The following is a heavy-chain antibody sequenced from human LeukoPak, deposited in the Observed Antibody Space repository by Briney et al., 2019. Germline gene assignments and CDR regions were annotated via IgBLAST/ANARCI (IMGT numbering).Heavy chain of an antibody. D-gene: IGHD6-13*01. CDR1: GFTFSSYT. CDR2: ISRSSYI. Sequence: GGSLRLSCAASGFTFSSYTMNWVRQAPGKGLEWVSSISRSSYIYYADSVKGRFTISRDDAKNSMYLQMNSLRAEDTAIYYCAREMRKTGSSWYGDYWGQGTLVTVSS. V-gene: IGHV3-21*01. CDR3: AREMRKTGSSWYGDY. J-gene: IGHJ4*02.